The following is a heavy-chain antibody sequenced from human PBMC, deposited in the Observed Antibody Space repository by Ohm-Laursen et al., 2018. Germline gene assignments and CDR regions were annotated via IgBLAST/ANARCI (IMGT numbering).Heavy chain of an antibody. CDR2: INHSRST. CDR3: ARGLITMVRGVIIKGYGMDV. D-gene: IGHD3-10*01. Sequence: GTLSLTCTVYGGSFSGYYWSWIRQPPGKGLEWIGEINHSRSTKYNSSFKSRVTISVDTSKNQFSLRLSSVTAADTAVYYCARGLITMVRGVIIKGYGMDVWGQGTTVTVSS. V-gene: IGHV4-34*01. CDR1: GGSFSGYY. J-gene: IGHJ6*02.